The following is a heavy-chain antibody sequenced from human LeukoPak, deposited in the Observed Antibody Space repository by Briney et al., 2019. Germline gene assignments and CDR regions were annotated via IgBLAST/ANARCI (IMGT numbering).Heavy chain of an antibody. Sequence: SETLSLTCTVSGGSISSSSNYWGWIRQPPGKGLEWIGSIYYSGSTYYNPSLKSRVTISVDTSKNQFSLKLSSVTAADTAVYYCARQSGSSSGWFGITYWFDPWGQGTLVTVSS. CDR1: GGSISSSSNY. D-gene: IGHD6-19*01. V-gene: IGHV4-39*01. J-gene: IGHJ5*02. CDR3: ARQSGSSSGWFGITYWFDP. CDR2: IYYSGST.